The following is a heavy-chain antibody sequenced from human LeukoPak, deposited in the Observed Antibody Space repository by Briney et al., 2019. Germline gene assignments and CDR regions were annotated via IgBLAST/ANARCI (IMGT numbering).Heavy chain of an antibody. Sequence: PGGSLRLSCAASGFTFSSYSMNWVRQAPGKGLEWVSSISSSSSYIYYADSVKGRFTISRDNAKNSLYLQMNSLRAEDTAVYYCARRFLEWLLPDYWGQGTLVTVPS. V-gene: IGHV3-21*01. CDR3: ARRFLEWLLPDY. CDR1: GFTFSSYS. CDR2: ISSSSSYI. D-gene: IGHD3-3*01. J-gene: IGHJ4*02.